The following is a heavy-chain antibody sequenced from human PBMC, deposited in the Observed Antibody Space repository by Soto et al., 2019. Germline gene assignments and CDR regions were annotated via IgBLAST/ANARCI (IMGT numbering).Heavy chain of an antibody. CDR1: GGTFREYA. D-gene: IGHD2-2*01. CDR2: IIPIFATI. V-gene: IGHV1-69*06. CDR3: GRGYCTSTTCEDYYVMDV. Sequence: QLQLVQSGAEVKKPGSAVKVSCKASGGTFREYAISWVRQAPGQGLEWLGGIIPIFATINYAQNFQGRVTITADKSTSTDYMEVSSLRAGDTAVYYCGRGYCTSTTCEDYYVMDVWGQGTTVTVTS. J-gene: IGHJ6*02.